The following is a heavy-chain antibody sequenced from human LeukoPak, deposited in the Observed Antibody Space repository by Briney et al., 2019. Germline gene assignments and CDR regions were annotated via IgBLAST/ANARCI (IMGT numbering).Heavy chain of an antibody. CDR1: GGSFSGYY. CDR2: INHSGST. V-gene: IGHV4-34*01. D-gene: IGHD2-2*01. CDR3: ARGRVGVPAAMYYYYYYYMDV. J-gene: IGHJ6*03. Sequence: SETLSLTCAVYGGSFSGYYWSWIRQPPGKGLEWIGEINHSGSTNYNPSLKSRVTISVDTSKNQFSLKLSSVTAADTAVYYCARGRVGVPAAMYYYYYYYMDVWGKGTTVTVSS.